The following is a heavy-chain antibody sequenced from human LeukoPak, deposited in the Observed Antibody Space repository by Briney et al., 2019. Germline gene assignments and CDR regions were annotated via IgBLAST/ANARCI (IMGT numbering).Heavy chain of an antibody. CDR1: GYTFTGYH. D-gene: IGHD2-2*01. J-gene: IGHJ4*02. CDR3: ARDYRSSTSCLFDY. V-gene: IGHV1-2*06. Sequence: GASVKVSCKASGYTFTGYHTHWVRQAPGQGLEWMGRINPNSGDTNYAQKFQGRVTMTRDTSISTAYMELSRLRSDDTAVYYCARDYRSSTSCLFDYWGQGTLVTVSS. CDR2: INPNSGDT.